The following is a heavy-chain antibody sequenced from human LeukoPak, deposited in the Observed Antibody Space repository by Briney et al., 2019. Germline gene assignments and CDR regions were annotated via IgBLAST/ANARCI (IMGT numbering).Heavy chain of an antibody. J-gene: IGHJ6*02. D-gene: IGHD2-15*01. CDR1: GFTFSSYG. V-gene: IGHV3-30*02. CDR2: IQFDGSEK. CDR3: AKDVYDCSGGSCPQYYYVMDV. Sequence: GGSLRLSCTASGFTFSSYGMHWVRQAPGKGLEWVSFIQFDGSEKYYADSVRGRFTISGDNSKNTLSLQMNSLRAEDTALYYCAKDVYDCSGGSCPQYYYVMDVWGQGTTVTVSS.